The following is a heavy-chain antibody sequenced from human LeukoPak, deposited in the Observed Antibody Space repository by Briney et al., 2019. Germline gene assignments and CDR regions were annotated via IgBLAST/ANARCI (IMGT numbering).Heavy chain of an antibody. D-gene: IGHD3-22*01. V-gene: IGHV5-51*01. CDR3: ASYYYDSSGYESAPDAFDI. CDR1: GYRFTSYW. Sequence: GESLKISCKGSGYRFTSYWIGWVRQMPGKGLEWMGIIYPGDSDTRYSPSFQGQVTISADKSISTAYLQWSSLKASDTAMYYCASYYYDSSGYESAPDAFDIWGQGTMVTVSS. J-gene: IGHJ3*02. CDR2: IYPGDSDT.